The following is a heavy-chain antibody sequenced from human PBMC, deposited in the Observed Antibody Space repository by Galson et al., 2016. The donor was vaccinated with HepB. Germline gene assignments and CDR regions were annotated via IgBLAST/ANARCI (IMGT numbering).Heavy chain of an antibody. CDR2: VYWDDDT. J-gene: IGHJ4*02. Sequence: PALVKPTQTLTLPCSFSGFSLTTAGLGVGWVRQPPGKALEWGGLVYWDDDTRYSPSLQSRLTITKETSKNQVVLTMINMDPVDTATYYCARSRSGFETFDSWGQGTLVTVSS. V-gene: IGHV2-5*02. CDR3: ARSRSGFETFDS. D-gene: IGHD5-12*01. CDR1: GFSLTTAGLG.